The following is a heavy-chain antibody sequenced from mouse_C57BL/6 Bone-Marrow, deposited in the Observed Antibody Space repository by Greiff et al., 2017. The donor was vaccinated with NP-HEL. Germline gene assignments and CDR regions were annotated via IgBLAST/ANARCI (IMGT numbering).Heavy chain of an antibody. CDR1: GYTFTSYW. D-gene: IGHD1-1*01. Sequence: QVQLQQPGAELVRPGTSVKLSCKASGYTFTSYWMHWVKQRPGQGLEWIGVIDPSDSYTNYNQKFKGKATLTVDTSSSTAYMQLSSLTSEDSAVYYCARGGRVLRGDWGQGTSVTVSS. J-gene: IGHJ4*01. V-gene: IGHV1-59*01. CDR3: ARGGRVLRGD. CDR2: IDPSDSYT.